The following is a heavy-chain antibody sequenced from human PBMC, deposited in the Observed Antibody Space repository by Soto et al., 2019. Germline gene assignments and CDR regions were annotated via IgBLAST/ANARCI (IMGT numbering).Heavy chain of an antibody. J-gene: IGHJ4*02. CDR2: INPRGGST. Sequence: QVQLVQSGAEVMQPGASVKVSCKASGYTFTSYYIQWVRQAPGQGLEWMGIINPRGGSTNYAQKFQGGVTMTRDTSTSTVYMELSSLRSEDTAIYYCSRGYPPRDQLCNLPGAFWGQGTLVTVSS. D-gene: IGHD1-1*01. CDR3: SRGYPPRDQLCNLPGAF. CDR1: GYTFTSYY. V-gene: IGHV1-46*03.